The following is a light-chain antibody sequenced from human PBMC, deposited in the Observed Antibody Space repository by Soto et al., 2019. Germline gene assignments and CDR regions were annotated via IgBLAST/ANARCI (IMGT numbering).Light chain of an antibody. Sequence: DVQMTQSQSSPSEFVGDGVTITCRASQGIAPYLAWFQQKPGKVPKLLIYATSTLQSGVPSRFSGSGSGTDFTLTVTSLQPEDVGTYYCQKYNSAPLTFGGGTKVDIK. CDR2: ATS. CDR3: QKYNSAPLT. J-gene: IGKJ4*01. V-gene: IGKV1-27*01. CDR1: QGIAPY.